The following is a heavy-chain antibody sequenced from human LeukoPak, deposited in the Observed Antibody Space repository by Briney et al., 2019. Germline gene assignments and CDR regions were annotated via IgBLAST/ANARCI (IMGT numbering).Heavy chain of an antibody. CDR1: GYTFTSYY. CDR3: ATNYITFGGPNDAFDI. CDR2: INPSGGST. D-gene: IGHD3-16*01. Sequence: ASVKVSCKASGYTFTSYYMHWVRQAPGQGLEWMGIINPSGGSTSYAQKFQGRVTMTTDTSTSTAYMELRSLRSDDTAVYYCATNYITFGGPNDAFDIWGQGTMVTVSS. V-gene: IGHV1-46*01. J-gene: IGHJ3*02.